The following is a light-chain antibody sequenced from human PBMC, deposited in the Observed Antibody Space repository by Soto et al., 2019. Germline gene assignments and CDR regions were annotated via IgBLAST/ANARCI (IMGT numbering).Light chain of an antibody. CDR1: QGISNY. CDR2: AAS. CDR3: QKYNSARTWT. Sequence: DIQMTQSPPSLSASVGDRVTITCRASQGISNYLAWFQQKPGKVPKLLIFAASTLLSGVPSRFSGSGSGTDFTLTISSLQPEDVATYYCQKYNSARTWTFGQGTKVEIK. V-gene: IGKV1-27*01. J-gene: IGKJ1*01.